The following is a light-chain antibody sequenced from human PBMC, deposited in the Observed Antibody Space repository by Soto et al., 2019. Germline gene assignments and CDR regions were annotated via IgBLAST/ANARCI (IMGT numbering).Light chain of an antibody. Sequence: VLPQSPDTLSLSPGERATLSGSASQTVRNNYLAWYQQKPGQAPRLLIYGASSRATGIPDRFSGSGSGTDFTLTINRLEPEDFAVYYCQQYGTSPPYTFGQGTRLEIK. CDR1: QTVRNNY. CDR2: GAS. CDR3: QQYGTSPPYT. V-gene: IGKV3-20*01. J-gene: IGKJ5*01.